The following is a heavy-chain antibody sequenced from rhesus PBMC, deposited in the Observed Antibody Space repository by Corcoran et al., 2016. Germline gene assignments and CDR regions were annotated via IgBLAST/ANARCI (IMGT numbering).Heavy chain of an antibody. CDR2: ISSHGSST. V-gene: IGHV3-119*01. CDR1: GFTFSSYW. J-gene: IGHJ4*01. CDR3: AAAIAAAGTGIDY. Sequence: EVQLVESGGGLVQPGGSLRLSCAASGFTFSSYWMYWVRQAPGKGLEWVSSISSHGSSTSDADSVKGRFTISRENAKNSLYLQMNSLRAEDTAVYYCAAAIAAAGTGIDYWGQGVLVTVSS. D-gene: IGHD6-25*01.